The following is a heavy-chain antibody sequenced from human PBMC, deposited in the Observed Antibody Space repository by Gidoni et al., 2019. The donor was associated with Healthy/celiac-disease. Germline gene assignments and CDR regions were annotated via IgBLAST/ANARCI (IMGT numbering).Heavy chain of an antibody. J-gene: IGHJ4*02. CDR3: AKAKYSSSWYGAFDY. CDR2: ISGSGGST. D-gene: IGHD6-13*01. Sequence: EVQLLESGGGLVQPGGSLRLSFAASGFTFRRYAMSWVRQAPGKGLEWVSAISGSGGSTYYADSVKGRFTISRDNSKNTLYLQMNSLRAEDTAVYYCAKAKYSSSWYGAFDYWGQGTLVTVSS. V-gene: IGHV3-23*01. CDR1: GFTFRRYA.